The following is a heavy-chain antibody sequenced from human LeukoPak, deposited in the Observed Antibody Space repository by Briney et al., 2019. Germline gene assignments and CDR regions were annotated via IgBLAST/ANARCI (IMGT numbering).Heavy chain of an antibody. Sequence: GGSLRLSCAASGFTFSSYVMHWVRQAPGKGLEWVALISSDGGNKYNTDSVKGRFTISRDNSKNTLYLQMNSLRAEDTAVYYCAREKRFGGVSVLRGYYYMDVWGKGTTVTVSS. D-gene: IGHD3-16*02. J-gene: IGHJ6*03. CDR2: ISSDGGNK. V-gene: IGHV3-30*04. CDR1: GFTFSSYV. CDR3: AREKRFGGVSVLRGYYYMDV.